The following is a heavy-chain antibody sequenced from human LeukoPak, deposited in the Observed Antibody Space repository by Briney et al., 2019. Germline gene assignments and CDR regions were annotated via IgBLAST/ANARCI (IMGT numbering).Heavy chain of an antibody. V-gene: IGHV1-69*01. Sequence: SVKVSCKASGGTFSSYAISWVRQAPGQGLEWMGGIISILGTTKYAQKFQGRVTITADESTSTAYVELSSLRSEDTAVYYCARSGDSSGYYYGERYWGQGTLVTVSS. CDR3: ARSGDSSGYYYGERY. D-gene: IGHD3-22*01. CDR1: GGTFSSYA. J-gene: IGHJ4*02. CDR2: IISILGTT.